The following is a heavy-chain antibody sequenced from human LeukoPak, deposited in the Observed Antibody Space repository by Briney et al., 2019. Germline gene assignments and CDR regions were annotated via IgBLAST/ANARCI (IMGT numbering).Heavy chain of an antibody. D-gene: IGHD3-22*01. J-gene: IGHJ4*02. Sequence: PGGSLRLSCTAPGFTFGDYAMSWVRQAPGKGLEWVGFIRSKAYGGTTEYAASVKGRFTISRDDSKNIAYLQMNSLKTEDTAVYYCTRVMIVVVAADYWGQGTLVTVSS. CDR3: TRVMIVVVAADY. CDR1: GFTFGDYA. CDR2: IRSKAYGGTT. V-gene: IGHV3-49*04.